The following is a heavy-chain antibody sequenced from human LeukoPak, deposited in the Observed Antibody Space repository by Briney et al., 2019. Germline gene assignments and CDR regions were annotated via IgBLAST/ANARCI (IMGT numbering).Heavy chain of an antibody. V-gene: IGHV3-21*01. Sequence: GGSLRLSCAASGFTFSDYCMSWVRQAPGKGLEWVSSISSSSSYIYYADSVKGRFTISRDNAKNSLYLQMNSLRAEDTAVYYCARGSTYYYGSGSYFNRPEAPFDYWGQGTLVTVSS. D-gene: IGHD3-10*01. J-gene: IGHJ4*02. CDR3: ARGSTYYYGSGSYFNRPEAPFDY. CDR2: ISSSSSYI. CDR1: GFTFSDYC.